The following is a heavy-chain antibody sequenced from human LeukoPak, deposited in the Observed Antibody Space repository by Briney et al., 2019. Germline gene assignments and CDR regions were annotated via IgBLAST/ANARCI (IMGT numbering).Heavy chain of an antibody. CDR3: ARDPTYNYGYYYYYYGMDV. V-gene: IGHV3-30*04. J-gene: IGHJ6*02. D-gene: IGHD5-18*01. CDR1: GFTFSSYA. Sequence: PGRSLRLFCAASGFTFSSYAMHWVRQAPGKGLEWVSVISYDGSNKYYADSVKGRFTISRDNSKNTLYLQMNSLRAEDTAVYYCARDPTYNYGYYYYYYGMDVWGQGTTVTVSS. CDR2: ISYDGSNK.